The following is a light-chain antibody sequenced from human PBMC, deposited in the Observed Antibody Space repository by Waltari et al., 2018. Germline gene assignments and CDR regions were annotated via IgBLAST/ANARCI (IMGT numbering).Light chain of an antibody. J-gene: IGLJ3*02. CDR1: SPNIGSNY. V-gene: IGLV1-47*01. Sequence: QSLLTQPPSASGTPGQRVTISCSRSSPNIGSNYVFWYQQLPGTAPKLLIYTNDQRPSGFPDRFSASKSGTSASLTISGLRSEDEADYYCAAWDDKLRGRGVFGGGTKLTVL. CDR3: AAWDDKLRGRGV. CDR2: TND.